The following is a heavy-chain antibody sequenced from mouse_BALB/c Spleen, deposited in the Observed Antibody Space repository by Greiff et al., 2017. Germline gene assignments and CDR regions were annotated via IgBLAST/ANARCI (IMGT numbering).Heavy chain of an antibody. CDR1: GFTFTDYY. CDR2: IRNKANGYTT. CDR3: ARDITYYWYGYAMDY. D-gene: IGHD2-14*01. V-gene: IGHV7-3*02. Sequence: EVKLVESGGGLVQPGGSLRLSCATSGFTFTDYYMSWVRQPPGKALEWLGFIRNKANGYTTEYSASVKGRFTISRDNSQSILYLQMNTLRAEDSATYYCARDITYYWYGYAMDYWGQGTSVTVSS. J-gene: IGHJ4*01.